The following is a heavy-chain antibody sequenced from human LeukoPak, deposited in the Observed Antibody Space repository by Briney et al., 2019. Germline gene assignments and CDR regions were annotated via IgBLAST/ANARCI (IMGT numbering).Heavy chain of an antibody. CDR3: AGLVVGTATIEY. Sequence: PSETLSPTCTVSGGSFSSSSYYWGWIRQPPGKGLEWIGNIFYSGSSHYNPSLKSRVTISVDTSKNQFSLKLNSVTAADTAVYHCAGLVVGTATIEYWVQGTVVSVSS. J-gene: IGHJ4*02. CDR1: GGSFSSSSYY. D-gene: IGHD2-21*02. CDR2: IFYSGSS. V-gene: IGHV4-39*01.